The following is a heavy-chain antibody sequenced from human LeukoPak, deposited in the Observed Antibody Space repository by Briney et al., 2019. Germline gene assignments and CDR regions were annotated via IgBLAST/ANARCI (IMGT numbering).Heavy chain of an antibody. CDR2: IYYSGST. CDR1: GGSISSSSYY. CDR3: ARSKRGYSYGPDAFDI. V-gene: IGHV4-39*01. Sequence: SETLPLTCTVSGGSISSSSYYWGWIRQPPGKGLEWIGSIYYSGSTYYNPSLKSRVTISVDTSKNQFSLKLSSVTAADTAVYYCARSKRGYSYGPDAFDIWGQGTMVTVSS. J-gene: IGHJ3*02. D-gene: IGHD5-18*01.